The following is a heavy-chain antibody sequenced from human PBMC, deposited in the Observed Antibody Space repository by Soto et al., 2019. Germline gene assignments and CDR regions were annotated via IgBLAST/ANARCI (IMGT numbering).Heavy chain of an antibody. V-gene: IGHV3-48*01. CDR3: ARAPRGYCSGGSCDYYYYYYYMDV. D-gene: IGHD2-15*01. CDR1: GFTFSSYS. J-gene: IGHJ6*03. Sequence: GGSLRLSCAASGFTFSSYSMNWVRQAPGKGLEWVSYISSSSSTIYYADSVKGRFTISRDNAKNSLYLQMNSLRAEDTAVYYCARAPRGYCSGGSCDYYYYYYYMDVWGKGTTVTVSS. CDR2: ISSSSSTI.